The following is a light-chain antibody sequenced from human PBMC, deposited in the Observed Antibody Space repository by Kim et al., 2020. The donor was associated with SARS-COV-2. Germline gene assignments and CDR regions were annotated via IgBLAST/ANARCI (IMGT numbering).Light chain of an antibody. J-gene: IGLJ3*02. CDR2: VNSDGSH. CDR3: QTWGSGIRV. Sequence: ASVKLTCTLSSGHSSYAIAWHQQQPEKGPRYLMKVNSDGSHSKGDGISDRFSGSSSGAERYLTISSLQSEDEADYYCQTWGSGIRVFGGGTQLTVL. CDR1: SGHSSYA. V-gene: IGLV4-69*01.